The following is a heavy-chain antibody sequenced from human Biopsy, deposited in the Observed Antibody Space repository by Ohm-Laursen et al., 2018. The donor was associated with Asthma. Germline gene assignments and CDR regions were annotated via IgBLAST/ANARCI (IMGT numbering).Heavy chain of an antibody. Sequence: ASVKVSCKSSGYTFNSAGIIWVRQAPGQGLEWMGWISVYNGNTKVAQKLQDRVTMITDTSTSTAYMELRSLRSDDTAVYFCARAVDYSHYYGIDVWGQGTTVTVS. V-gene: IGHV1-18*01. CDR3: ARAVDYSHYYGIDV. CDR1: GYTFNSAG. J-gene: IGHJ6*02. D-gene: IGHD3-10*01. CDR2: ISVYNGNT.